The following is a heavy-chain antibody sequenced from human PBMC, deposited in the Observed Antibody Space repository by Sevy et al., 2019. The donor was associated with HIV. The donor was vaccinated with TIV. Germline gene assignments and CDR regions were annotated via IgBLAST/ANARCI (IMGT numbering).Heavy chain of an antibody. CDR1: GFTFTNYG. D-gene: IGHD3-9*01. V-gene: IGHV3-23*01. CDR3: ANEWTLLNDWYGEFDY. J-gene: IGHJ4*02. CDR2: ISNSGANT. Sequence: GGSLRLSCAASGFTFTNYGMHWVRQAPGKGLEWVSGISNSGANTYYADSVKGRFKISRDNSKNTVYLQLNSLRAEDKAIYYEANEWTLLNDWYGEFDYWGQGTLVTVSS.